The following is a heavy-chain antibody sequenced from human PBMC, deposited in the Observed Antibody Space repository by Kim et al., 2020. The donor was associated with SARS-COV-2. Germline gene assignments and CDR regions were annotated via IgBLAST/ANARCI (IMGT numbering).Heavy chain of an antibody. Sequence: ASVKVSCKASGYTFTSYGISWVRQAPGQGLEWMGWISAYNGNTNYAQKLQGRVTMTTDTSTSTAYMELRSLRSDDTAGYYCARSYGSGSYHLFYYYGMDVWGQGTTVTVSS. CDR2: ISAYNGNT. CDR3: ARSYGSGSYHLFYYYGMDV. CDR1: GYTFTSYG. J-gene: IGHJ6*02. D-gene: IGHD3-10*01. V-gene: IGHV1-18*01.